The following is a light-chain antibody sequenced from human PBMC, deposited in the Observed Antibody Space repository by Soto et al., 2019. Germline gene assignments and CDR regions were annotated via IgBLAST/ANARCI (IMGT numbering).Light chain of an antibody. CDR2: WAS. CDR1: QSVLSSSNNKNY. V-gene: IGKV4-1*01. Sequence: DIVMTQSPDSLAVSLGERATINCKSSQSVLSSSNNKNYLAWYQQKPGQPPKLLISWASTRESGVPDRFSGSGSGTDFSLTISSLQAEDVAVYYCQQYYSIPLTFGGGTKVEIK. CDR3: QQYYSIPLT. J-gene: IGKJ4*01.